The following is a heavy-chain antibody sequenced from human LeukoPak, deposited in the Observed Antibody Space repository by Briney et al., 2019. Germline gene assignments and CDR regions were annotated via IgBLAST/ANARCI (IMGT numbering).Heavy chain of an antibody. CDR3: ARPPIGELEEYYFDY. D-gene: IGHD3-10*01. Sequence: GGSLRLSCAASGFTFSSYGMHWVRQAPGKGLEWVAVIWYDGSNKYYADSVKGRFTISRDNSKNTLYLQMNSLRAEDTAVYYCARPPIGELEEYYFDYWGQGTLVTVSS. CDR1: GFTFSSYG. CDR2: IWYDGSNK. J-gene: IGHJ4*02. V-gene: IGHV3-33*01.